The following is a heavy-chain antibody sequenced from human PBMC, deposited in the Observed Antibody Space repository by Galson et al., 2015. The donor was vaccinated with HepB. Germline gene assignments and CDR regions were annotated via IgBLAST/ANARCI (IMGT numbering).Heavy chain of an antibody. CDR3: ARDPEDFWSGPLNWFDP. J-gene: IGHJ5*02. Sequence: SVKVSCKASGYTFTSYAMHWVRQAPGQRLEWMGWINAGNGNTKYSQKFQGRVTITRDTSASTAYMELSSLRSEDTAVYYCARDPEDFWSGPLNWFDPWGQGTLVTVSS. D-gene: IGHD3-3*01. CDR1: GYTFTSYA. CDR2: INAGNGNT. V-gene: IGHV1-3*01.